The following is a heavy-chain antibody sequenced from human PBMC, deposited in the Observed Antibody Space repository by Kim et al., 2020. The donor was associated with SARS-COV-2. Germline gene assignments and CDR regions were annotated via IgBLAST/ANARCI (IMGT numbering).Heavy chain of an antibody. D-gene: IGHD4-17*01. CDR1: GYTFTSYD. Sequence: ASVKVSCKASGYTFTSYDINWVRQATGQGLEWMGWMNPNRGNTGYAQKFQGRVTMTRNTSISTAYMELSSLRSEDTAVYYCARRAGGDYGDPSRVNWFDPLGQGTLVTVSS. V-gene: IGHV1-8*01. CDR3: ARRAGGDYGDPSRVNWFDP. CDR2: MNPNRGNT. J-gene: IGHJ5*02.